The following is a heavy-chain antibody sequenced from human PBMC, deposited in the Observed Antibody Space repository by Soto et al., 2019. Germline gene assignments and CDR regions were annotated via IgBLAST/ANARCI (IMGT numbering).Heavy chain of an antibody. V-gene: IGHV1-18*01. Sequence: QVQLVQSGAEVKKPGASVKVSCEASGYTFTSYGIIWVRQAPGQGLEGMGWISAYNGNTNYAQKLQGRVTMTTDTSTSTAYMELRSLRSGDTAVYYCAKSARIAVAGTAFDYWGQGTLVTVSS. D-gene: IGHD6-19*01. CDR3: AKSARIAVAGTAFDY. J-gene: IGHJ4*02. CDR2: ISAYNGNT. CDR1: GYTFTSYG.